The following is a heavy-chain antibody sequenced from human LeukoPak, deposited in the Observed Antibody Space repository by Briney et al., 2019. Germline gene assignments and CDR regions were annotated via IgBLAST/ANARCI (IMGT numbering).Heavy chain of an antibody. Sequence: GGSLRLSCAASGFTFSSYAMHWVRQAPGKGLEWVAVISYDGSSKYYADSVKGRFTISRDNSKNTLYLQMNSLRAEDTAVYYCARVWRRFLEWLSLLDYWGQGTLVTVSS. V-gene: IGHV3-30-3*01. CDR1: GFTFSSYA. CDR2: ISYDGSSK. J-gene: IGHJ4*02. CDR3: ARVWRRFLEWLSLLDY. D-gene: IGHD3-3*01.